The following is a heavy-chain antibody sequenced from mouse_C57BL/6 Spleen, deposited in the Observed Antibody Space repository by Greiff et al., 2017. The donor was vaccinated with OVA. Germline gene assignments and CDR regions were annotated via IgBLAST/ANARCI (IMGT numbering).Heavy chain of an antibody. V-gene: IGHV1-61*01. CDR1: GYTFTSYW. CDR2: IYPSDSET. D-gene: IGHD2-3*01. CDR3: ARGGFYDGYCYFDY. Sequence: QVQLQQPGAELVRPGSSVKLSCKASGYTFTSYWMDWVKQRPGQGLEWIGNIYPSDSETHYNQKFKDKATLTVDKSSSTAYMQLSILTSEDSAVYYCARGGFYDGYCYFDYWGQGTTLTVSS. J-gene: IGHJ2*01.